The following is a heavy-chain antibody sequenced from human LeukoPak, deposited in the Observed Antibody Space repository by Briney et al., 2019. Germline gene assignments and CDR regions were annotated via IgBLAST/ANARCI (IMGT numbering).Heavy chain of an antibody. J-gene: IGHJ4*02. CDR2: INDSGST. V-gene: IGHV4-34*01. CDR1: GGSFSGYY. Sequence: SETLSLTCAVYGGSFSGYYWSWIRRPPGKGLEWIGEINDSGSTNYNPSLKSRVTISVDTSKNQFSLKLSSVTAADTAVYYCARIYCSSTSCYSFDYWGQGTLVTVSS. CDR3: ARIYCSSTSCYSFDY. D-gene: IGHD2-2*02.